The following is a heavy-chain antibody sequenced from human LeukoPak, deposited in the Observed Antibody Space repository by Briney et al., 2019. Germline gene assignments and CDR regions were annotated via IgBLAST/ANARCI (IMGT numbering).Heavy chain of an antibody. CDR3: ARDGGEQLVGPFDY. Sequence: GGSLRLSCAASGFTFSSYAMHWVRQAPGKGLEWVAVISYDGSNKYYADSVKGRFTISRDNSKNRLYLQMNSLRAEDAAVYYCARDGGEQLVGPFDYWGQGTLVTVSS. CDR2: ISYDGSNK. J-gene: IGHJ4*02. CDR1: GFTFSSYA. V-gene: IGHV3-30-3*01. D-gene: IGHD6-6*01.